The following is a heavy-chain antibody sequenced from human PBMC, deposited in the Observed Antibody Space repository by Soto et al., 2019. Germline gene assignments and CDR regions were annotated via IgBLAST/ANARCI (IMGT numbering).Heavy chain of an antibody. CDR2: IYSGGTA. CDR1: WFSVISSY. CDR3: AREDDRLNGWFDP. D-gene: IGHD3-9*01. J-gene: IGHJ5*02. Sequence: GGSLRLSCASSWFSVISSYMSWVRQPPGKGLEWLSVIYSGGTAKYADSVKGRFTISRDKTKNTLYLQMNNLGAEDTAVYYCAREDDRLNGWFDPWGQGTPVTVSS. V-gene: IGHV3-53*01.